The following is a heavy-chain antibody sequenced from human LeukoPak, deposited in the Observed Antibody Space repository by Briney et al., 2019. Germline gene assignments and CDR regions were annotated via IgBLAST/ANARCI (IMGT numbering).Heavy chain of an antibody. Sequence: GASVKVSCKGSRYTFTSYYMHWVRQAPGQGLEWMGWISAYNGNTNYAQKLQGRVTMTTDTSTSTAYMELRSLRSDDTAVYYCARDGITIFGVVIKMRFDPWGQGTLVTVSS. CDR2: ISAYNGNT. CDR1: RYTFTSYY. J-gene: IGHJ5*02. CDR3: ARDGITIFGVVIKMRFDP. D-gene: IGHD3-3*01. V-gene: IGHV1-18*04.